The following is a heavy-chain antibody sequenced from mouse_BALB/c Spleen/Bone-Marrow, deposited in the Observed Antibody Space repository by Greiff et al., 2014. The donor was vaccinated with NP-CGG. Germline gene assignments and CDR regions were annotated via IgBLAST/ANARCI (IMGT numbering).Heavy chain of an antibody. J-gene: IGHJ2*01. V-gene: IGHV1-18*01. CDR3: ARARHYDF. Sequence: EVQLQESGPELVKPGASVEISCKTSGYTFTDYTLHWVKQSHGKSLEWIGGVNPNSGGTSYNQKFKGKATLNLDKSSTTAYMELRSLTSDDSAVYYCARARHYDFWGQGTTLTVSS. CDR1: GYTFTDYT. CDR2: VNPNSGGT.